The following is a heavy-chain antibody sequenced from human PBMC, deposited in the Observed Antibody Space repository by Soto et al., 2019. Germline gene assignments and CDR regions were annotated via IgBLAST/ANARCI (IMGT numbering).Heavy chain of an antibody. Sequence: SVKVSCKASGYTFTSYGISWVRQAPGQGREWMGWISAYNGNTNYAQKLQGRVTMTTDRSTSTAYMELRSLRSDDTAVYYCARAPRRYCSSTSCYPSWFDPWGQGTLVTVSS. CDR2: ISAYNGNT. V-gene: IGHV1-18*04. J-gene: IGHJ5*02. CDR1: GYTFTSYG. D-gene: IGHD2-2*01. CDR3: ARAPRRYCSSTSCYPSWFDP.